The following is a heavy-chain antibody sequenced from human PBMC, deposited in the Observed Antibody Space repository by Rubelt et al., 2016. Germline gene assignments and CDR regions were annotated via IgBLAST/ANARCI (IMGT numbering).Heavy chain of an antibody. J-gene: IGHJ5*02. CDR3: ARDGYYYESDTTSNYVEGWFDP. Sequence: QVQLVQSVAEVKKPGSSVKVSCKASGGTFSSYAIHWVRQAPGQRLEWMGWINAGYGDTRYSPNFQGRISSTRDCTATTAYMELGSLRSEDTAVYYCARDGYYYESDTTSNYVEGWFDPWGQGTLVTVSS. V-gene: IGHV1-3*01. D-gene: IGHD3-22*01. CDR2: INAGYGDT. CDR1: GGTFSSYA.